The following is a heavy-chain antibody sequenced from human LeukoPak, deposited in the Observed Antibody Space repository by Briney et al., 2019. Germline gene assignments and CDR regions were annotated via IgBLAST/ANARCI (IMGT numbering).Heavy chain of an antibody. CDR2: VNGDGSTI. V-gene: IGHV3-74*01. J-gene: IGHJ4*02. CDR3: VRGGRYSFGLGDY. CDR1: GFTFRSYW. Sequence: GGSLRLSCAASGFTFRSYWMQWVRQVPGKGLVWVSRVNGDGSTISYADSVKGRFTISRDNAKNTVNLQMSGLRAEDTAVYYCVRGGRYSFGLGDYWGQGTLVTVS. D-gene: IGHD5-18*01.